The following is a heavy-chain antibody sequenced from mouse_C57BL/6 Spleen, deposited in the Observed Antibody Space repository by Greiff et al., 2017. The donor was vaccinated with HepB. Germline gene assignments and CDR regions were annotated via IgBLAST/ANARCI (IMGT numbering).Heavy chain of an antibody. CDR1: GFSLTSYG. V-gene: IGHV2-2*01. J-gene: IGHJ4*01. D-gene: IGHD2-4*01. Sequence: VKLMESGPGLVQPSQSLSITCTVSGFSLTSYGVHWVRQSPGKGLEWLGVIWSGGSTDYNAAFISRLSISKDNSKSQVFFKMHSLQADDTAIYYCARGNYDYDHYAMDYWGQGTSVTVSS. CDR3: ARGNYDYDHYAMDY. CDR2: IWSGGST.